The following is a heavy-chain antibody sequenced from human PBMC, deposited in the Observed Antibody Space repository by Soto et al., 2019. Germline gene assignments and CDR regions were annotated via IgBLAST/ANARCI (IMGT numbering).Heavy chain of an antibody. CDR1: GGSISSYY. D-gene: IGHD6-6*01. J-gene: IGHJ6*02. V-gene: IGHV4-59*01. CDR2: IYYSGST. Sequence: LSLTCTVSGGSISSYYWSWIRQPPGKGLEWIGYIYYSGSTNYKPSLKSRVTISVDTSKNQFSLKLSSVTAADTAVYYCARSPYSSSYHYYYGMDVWGQGTTVTV. CDR3: ARSPYSSSYHYYYGMDV.